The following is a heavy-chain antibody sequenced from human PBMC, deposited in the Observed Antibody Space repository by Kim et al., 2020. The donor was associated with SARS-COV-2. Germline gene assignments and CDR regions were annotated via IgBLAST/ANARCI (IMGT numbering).Heavy chain of an antibody. Sequence: SVKVSCKASGGTFSSYTISWVRQAPGQGLEWMGRIIPILGIANYAQKFQGRVTITADKSTSTAYMELSSLRSEDTAVYYCARGENRGWYYYGMDVWGQGTTVTVSS. V-gene: IGHV1-69*02. D-gene: IGHD2-15*01. CDR3: ARGENRGWYYYGMDV. CDR2: IIPILGIA. CDR1: GGTFSSYT. J-gene: IGHJ6*02.